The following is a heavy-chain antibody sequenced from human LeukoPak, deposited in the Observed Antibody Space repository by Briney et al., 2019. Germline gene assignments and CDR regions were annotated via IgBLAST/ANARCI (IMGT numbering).Heavy chain of an antibody. CDR3: ARDAGGRTQREGWFDP. D-gene: IGHD1-26*01. J-gene: IGHJ5*02. CDR2: ISSGGMWI. CDR1: GFNFSSYS. V-gene: IGHV3-21*01. Sequence: PGGSLRLSCAASGFNFSSYSMNWVRQAPGKGLEWVSSISSGGMWIYYADSLKGRFTISRDNAKNSLYLQMKSLRVEDTAVYYCARDAGGRTQREGWFDPWGQGTLVTVSS.